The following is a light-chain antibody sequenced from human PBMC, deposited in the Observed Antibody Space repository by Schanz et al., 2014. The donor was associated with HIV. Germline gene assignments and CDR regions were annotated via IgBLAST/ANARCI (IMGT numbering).Light chain of an antibody. CDR2: GAS. CDR1: QSLGGSQ. CDR3: QQYGSSPPRFT. Sequence: ETVLTQSPGSLSLSPGERATLSCRASQSLGGSQLAWYQHKPGQAPRLLIYGASNRATGIPDRFSGGGSGTDFTLTISRLEPEDFAVYYCQQYGSSPPRFTFGQGTKLDIK. V-gene: IGKV3-20*01. J-gene: IGKJ2*01.